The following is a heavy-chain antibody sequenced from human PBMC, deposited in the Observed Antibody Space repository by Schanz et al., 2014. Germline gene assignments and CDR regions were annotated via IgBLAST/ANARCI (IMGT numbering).Heavy chain of an antibody. D-gene: IGHD5-12*01. V-gene: IGHV1-18*01. J-gene: IGHJ3*02. CDR2: INGYNGHT. CDR3: ARGGGPEDVFDI. Sequence: QVQLVQSGTQVKKPGASVKVSCKASGYTLSAYSLHWVRQAPGQGLEWMGWINGYNGHTLYAQKFQGRVTMTTDTSTSTSYMELTSLRFDDTAVYYCARGGGPEDVFDIWGQGTILTVSS. CDR1: GYTLSAYS.